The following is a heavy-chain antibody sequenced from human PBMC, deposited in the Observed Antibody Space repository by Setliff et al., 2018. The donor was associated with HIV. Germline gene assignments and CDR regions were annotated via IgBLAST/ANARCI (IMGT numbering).Heavy chain of an antibody. V-gene: IGHV1-69*04. CDR2: IIPILGIA. CDR3: ARDSVSRDGYKDLDY. CDR1: GYTFTSYG. Sequence: ASVKVSCKASGYTFTSYGISWVRQAPGQGLEWMGRIIPILGIANYAQKFQGRVTITADKSTSTAYMELSSLRSEDTAVYYCARDSVSRDGYKDLDYWGQGTLVTVSS. D-gene: IGHD5-12*01. J-gene: IGHJ4*02.